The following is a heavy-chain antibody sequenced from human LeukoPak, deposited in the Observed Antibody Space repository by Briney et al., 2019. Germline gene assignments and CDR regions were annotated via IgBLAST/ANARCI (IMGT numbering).Heavy chain of an antibody. Sequence: GGSLRLSCAASGFTFSSYAMSWVRQAPGKGLEWVSAISGSGGSTYYADSVKDRFTISRDNSKNTLYLQMNSLRAEDTAVYYCAKTRLLIVLPFDYWGQGTLVTVSS. D-gene: IGHD3-10*01. J-gene: IGHJ4*02. CDR1: GFTFSSYA. CDR2: ISGSGGST. V-gene: IGHV3-23*01. CDR3: AKTRLLIVLPFDY.